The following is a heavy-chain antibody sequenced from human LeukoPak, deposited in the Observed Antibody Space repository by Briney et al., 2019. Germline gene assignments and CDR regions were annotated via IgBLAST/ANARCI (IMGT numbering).Heavy chain of an antibody. Sequence: GGSLRLSCAASGFTFSSHNMVWVRQPPGKGLEWISYISDSSITMYYADSVKGRFTISRDNAKNSLYLQMNSLRAEDTAVYYCARDGGFCSGGFCYRLFDPWGQGTLVTVSS. CDR2: ISDSSITM. D-gene: IGHD2-15*01. V-gene: IGHV3-48*04. J-gene: IGHJ5*02. CDR1: GFTFSSHN. CDR3: ARDGGFCSGGFCYRLFDP.